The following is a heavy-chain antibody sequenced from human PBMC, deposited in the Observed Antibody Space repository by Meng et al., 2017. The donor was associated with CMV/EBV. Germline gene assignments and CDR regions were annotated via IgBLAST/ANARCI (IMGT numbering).Heavy chain of an antibody. J-gene: IGHJ4*02. CDR3: ARRSPTHYCSGGSCYLDY. Sequence: KVSCKGSGYSFTSYWIGWVRQMPGKGLEWMGIIYPGGSDTRYSPSFQGQVTISADKSISTAYLQWSSLKASDTAMYYCARRSPTHYCSGGSCYLDYWGQGTLVTVSS. CDR1: GYSFTSYW. CDR2: IYPGGSDT. V-gene: IGHV5-51*01. D-gene: IGHD2-15*01.